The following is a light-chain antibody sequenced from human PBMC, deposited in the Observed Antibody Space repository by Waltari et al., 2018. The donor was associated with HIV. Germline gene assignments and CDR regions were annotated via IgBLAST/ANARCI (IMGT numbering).Light chain of an antibody. CDR2: AAS. V-gene: IGKV1-17*01. J-gene: IGKJ4*01. Sequence: DIQMSQSPSSLSASVGDSVIITCRASQDVNALDWYQQKPGKAPKRLIYAASSLQGGVPSRFSGSGSGTDFTLTISSLQPEDFATYFCLQHNTYPLTFGGGTKVDIK. CDR3: LQHNTYPLT. CDR1: QDVNA.